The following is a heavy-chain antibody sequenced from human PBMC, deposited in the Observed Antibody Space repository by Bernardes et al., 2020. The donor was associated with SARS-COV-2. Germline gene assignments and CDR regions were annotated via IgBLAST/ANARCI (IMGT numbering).Heavy chain of an antibody. V-gene: IGHV3-48*02. J-gene: IGHJ6*02. CDR2: ISSSSSTI. CDR1: GFTFSSSS. D-gene: IGHD3-3*01. CDR3: ARDTDYDFWSGYIYGMDV. Sequence: GGSLRLSCAASGFTFSSSSMNWVRQAPGQGLEWVSYISSSSSTIYYADSVKGRFTISRDNAKNSLYLQMNSLRDEDTAVYYCARDTDYDFWSGYIYGMDVWGQGTTVTVSS.